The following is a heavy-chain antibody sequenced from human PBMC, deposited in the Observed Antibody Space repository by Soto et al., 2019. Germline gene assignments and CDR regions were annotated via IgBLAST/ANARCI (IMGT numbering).Heavy chain of an antibody. J-gene: IGHJ4*02. CDR3: ARLSILDISSYYFDY. CDR2: INAGNGNT. Sequence: QVQLVQSGAEVKKPGASVKVSCKASGYTFTSYAMHWVRQAPGQRLEWMGWINAGNGNTKYSQKFQGRVTITRDTSASTAYMELSSLRSEDTAVYYCARLSILDISSYYFDYWGQGTLVTVSS. D-gene: IGHD2-2*03. V-gene: IGHV1-3*01. CDR1: GYTFTSYA.